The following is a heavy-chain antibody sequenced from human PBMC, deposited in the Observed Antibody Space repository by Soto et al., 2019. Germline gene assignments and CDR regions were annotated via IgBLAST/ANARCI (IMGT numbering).Heavy chain of an antibody. J-gene: IGHJ4*02. CDR3: AKEGSSGWYFNYFDY. CDR1: GFTFDDYA. V-gene: IGHV3-43D*04. CDR2: ISWDGGST. D-gene: IGHD6-19*01. Sequence: PGGSLRLSCAASGFTFDDYAMHWVRQAPGKGLEWVSLISWDGGSTYYADSVKGRLTISRDNSKNSLYLQMNSLRAEDTALYYCAKEGSSGWYFNYFDYWGQGTLVTVSS.